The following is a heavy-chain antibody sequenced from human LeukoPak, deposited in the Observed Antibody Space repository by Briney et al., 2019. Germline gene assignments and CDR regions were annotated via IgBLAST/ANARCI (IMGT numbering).Heavy chain of an antibody. D-gene: IGHD3-10*02. V-gene: IGHV3-48*03. CDR3: AELGITMIGGV. Sequence: GGSLSLSCAASGFPFSSYEMNWVRQAPGKGLEWVSYISSSGSTIYYVDSVKGRFTISRDNAKNSLYLQMNSLRAEDTAVYYCAELGITMIGGVWGKGTTVTISS. CDR2: ISSSGSTI. CDR1: GFPFSSYE. J-gene: IGHJ6*04.